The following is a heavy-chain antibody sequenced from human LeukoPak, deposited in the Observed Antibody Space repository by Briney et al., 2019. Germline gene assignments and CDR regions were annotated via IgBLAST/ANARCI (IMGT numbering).Heavy chain of an antibody. CDR2: IYDSGNT. CDR3: ARGRIGGPKAPFDY. CDR1: GGSLSNHY. D-gene: IGHD3-16*01. Sequence: SETLSLTCTVSGGSLSNHYWSWIRQPPGKGLEWIGHIYDSGNTTYNPSLKSRVTMSVDTSKNQFSLNLSSVTAADTAVYYCARGRIGGPKAPFDYWGQGTLVTVSS. J-gene: IGHJ4*02. V-gene: IGHV4-59*11.